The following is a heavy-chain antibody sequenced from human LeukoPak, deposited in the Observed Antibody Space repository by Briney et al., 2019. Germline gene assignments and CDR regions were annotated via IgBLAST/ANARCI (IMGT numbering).Heavy chain of an antibody. CDR1: GFTFSSYS. Sequence: GGSLRLSCAASGFTFSSYSMNWVRQAPGKGLEWVSSISSSSSYIYYADSVKGRFTISRDNAKNSLYLQMNGLRAEDTAVYYCARDRHHRFGELFPWGQGTLVTVSS. CDR3: ARDRHHRFGELFP. CDR2: ISSSSSYI. J-gene: IGHJ4*02. V-gene: IGHV3-21*01. D-gene: IGHD3-10*01.